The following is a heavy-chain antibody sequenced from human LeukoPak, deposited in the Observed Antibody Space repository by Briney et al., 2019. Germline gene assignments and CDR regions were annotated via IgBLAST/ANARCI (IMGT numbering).Heavy chain of an antibody. CDR2: ISYDGSNK. Sequence: PARSLRLSCAASGFTFSSYAMHWVRQAPGKGLEWVAVISYDGSNKYYADSVKGRFTIPRDNSKNTLYLQMNGLRAEDTAVYYCARGQDMTTVTNPDYWGQGTLVSVSS. CDR3: ARGQDMTTVTNPDY. CDR1: GFTFSSYA. J-gene: IGHJ4*02. D-gene: IGHD4-11*01. V-gene: IGHV3-30*01.